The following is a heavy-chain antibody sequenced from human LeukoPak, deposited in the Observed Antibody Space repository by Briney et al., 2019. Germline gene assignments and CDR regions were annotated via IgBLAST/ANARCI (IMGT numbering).Heavy chain of an antibody. J-gene: IGHJ4*02. V-gene: IGHV3-13*01. D-gene: IGHD5-24*01. CDR1: GFTFSSYD. CDR3: ARGDGYNSAIW. CDR2: IGTAGDT. Sequence: AGGSLRLSCAASGFTFSSYDMHWVRQATGKGLEWVSAIGTAGDTYYPGSVKGRFTISREHAKNSLYLQMNSLRAGDTAVYYCARGDGYNSAIWWGQGTLVTVSS.